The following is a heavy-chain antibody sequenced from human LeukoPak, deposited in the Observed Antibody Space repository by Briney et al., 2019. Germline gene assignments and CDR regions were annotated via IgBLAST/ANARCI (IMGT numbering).Heavy chain of an antibody. V-gene: IGHV4-34*01. D-gene: IGHD1-7*01. CDR2: INHSGST. CDR3: ARGRYNWNYLTPFDY. Sequence: SETLSLTCAVYGESFSGYYWSWFRQPPGKGLEWIGEINHSGSTNYNPSLKSRVTISVDTSKNQFSLKLSSVTVADTAVYYCARGRYNWNYLTPFDYWGQGTLVTVTS. J-gene: IGHJ4*02. CDR1: GESFSGYY.